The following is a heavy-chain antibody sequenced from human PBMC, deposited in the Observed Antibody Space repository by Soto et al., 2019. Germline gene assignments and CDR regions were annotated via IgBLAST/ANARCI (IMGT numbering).Heavy chain of an antibody. CDR3: ARGRAVDV. Sequence: QVQLHQWGAGLLKPSETLSLTCAVYGVSFSGYHWSWIRQPPGKGLEWIGEINHSGSTSYNPSLKSRVTLSIDTSKNHFSLKLSSVTAADTAVYYCARGRAVDVWGQGTTVTVSS. J-gene: IGHJ6*02. D-gene: IGHD3-10*01. V-gene: IGHV4-34*01. CDR1: GVSFSGYH. CDR2: INHSGST.